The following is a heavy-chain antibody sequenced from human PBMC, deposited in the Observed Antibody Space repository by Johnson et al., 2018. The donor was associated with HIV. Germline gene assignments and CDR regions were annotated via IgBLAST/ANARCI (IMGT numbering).Heavy chain of an antibody. CDR1: GFSFSNYA. D-gene: IGHD1-26*01. CDR2: ISISGSTI. V-gene: IGHV3-11*04. CDR3: ARDRTAERWELLPDDALDI. J-gene: IGHJ3*02. Sequence: QVQLVESGGGLVKPGGSLRLSCAASGFSFSNYAMHWVRQAPGKGLEWVSYISISGSTIYYADSVKGRFTISRDNAKNSLYLQMNSLRAEDTAVYYWARDRTAERWELLPDDALDIWGQGTMVTVSS.